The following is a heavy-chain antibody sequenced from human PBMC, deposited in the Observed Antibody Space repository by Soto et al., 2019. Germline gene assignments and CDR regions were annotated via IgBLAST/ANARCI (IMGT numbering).Heavy chain of an antibody. CDR1: GFPFGDFA. Sequence: GGSLRLSCAASGFPFGDFAMHWLRQAPGKGLEWVAVISHDGSDKFYADSVKARFTISRDNSKNTLYLQMSGLRGEDTAVYYCAKSPDFFCSSANCYRYYFDYWGQGTLVTVSS. J-gene: IGHJ4*02. V-gene: IGHV3-30*18. D-gene: IGHD2-2*02. CDR3: AKSPDFFCSSANCYRYYFDY. CDR2: ISHDGSDK.